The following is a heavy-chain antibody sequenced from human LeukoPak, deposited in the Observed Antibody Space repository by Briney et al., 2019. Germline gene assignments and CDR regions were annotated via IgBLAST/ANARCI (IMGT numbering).Heavy chain of an antibody. CDR1: GFTFSSYA. CDR2: ISYDGSNK. Sequence: PGRSLRLSCAASGFTFSSYAMHWVRQAPGKGLEWVAVISYDGSNKYYADSVKGRFTISRDNSKNTLYLQMNSLRAEDTAVYYCARAIMVYATLDYWGQGTLVTVSS. J-gene: IGHJ4*02. CDR3: ARAIMVYATLDY. V-gene: IGHV3-30*01. D-gene: IGHD2-8*01.